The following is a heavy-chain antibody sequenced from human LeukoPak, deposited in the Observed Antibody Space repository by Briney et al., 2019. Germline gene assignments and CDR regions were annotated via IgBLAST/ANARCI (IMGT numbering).Heavy chain of an antibody. CDR1: GGSISSSSYY. CDR2: IYTSGST. V-gene: IGHV4-39*07. D-gene: IGHD5/OR15-5a*01. Sequence: SETLSLTCTVSGGSISSSSYYWGWIRQPPGKGLEWIGRIYTSGSTNYNPSLKSRVTISVDTSKNQFSLKLSSVTAADTAVYYCARGHIRSTISDPWGQGTLVTVSS. J-gene: IGHJ5*02. CDR3: ARGHIRSTISDP.